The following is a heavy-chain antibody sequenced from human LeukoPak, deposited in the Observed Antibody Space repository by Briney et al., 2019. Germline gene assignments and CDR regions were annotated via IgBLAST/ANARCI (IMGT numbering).Heavy chain of an antibody. J-gene: IGHJ4*02. CDR1: GYSISSGYY. CDR2: IYHSGST. CDR3: AKYVDTALMD. Sequence: PSETLSLTCTVSGYSISSGYYWGWIRQPPGKGLEWIGSIYHSGSTYYNPSLKSRVTISVDTSKNQFSLKLSSVTAADTAVYYCAKYVDTALMDWGQGTLVTVSS. D-gene: IGHD5-18*01. V-gene: IGHV4-38-2*02.